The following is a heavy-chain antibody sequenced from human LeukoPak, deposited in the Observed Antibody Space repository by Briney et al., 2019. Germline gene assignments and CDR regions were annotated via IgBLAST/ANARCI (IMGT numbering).Heavy chain of an antibody. CDR1: GYTFSSYG. J-gene: IGHJ3*02. V-gene: IGHV1-18*01. CDR2: ISVYNGNT. Sequence: ASVKVSCKASGYTFSSYGISWVRQAPGQGLEWMGWISVYNGNTNYAQKLQGRVTMTTDTSTSTAYMELRSLRSDDTAVYYCARDAPPVAGTGGNAFDIWGQGTIVTVSS. D-gene: IGHD6-19*01. CDR3: ARDAPPVAGTGGNAFDI.